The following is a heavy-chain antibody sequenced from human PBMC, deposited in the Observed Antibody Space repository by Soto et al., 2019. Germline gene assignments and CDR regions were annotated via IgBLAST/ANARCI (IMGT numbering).Heavy chain of an antibody. CDR3: ARRLASRAEYFQH. Sequence: QVQLVQSGAEVKKPGASVKVSCKASGYTITSYYMHWVRQAPGQGLEWMGIINPRGGSTSYAQKFQGRVTMSRDTSTSTVYMELSSLRSEDTAVYYCARRLASRAEYFQHWGQGTLVTVAS. CDR2: INPRGGST. V-gene: IGHV1-46*03. D-gene: IGHD3-22*01. CDR1: GYTITSYY. J-gene: IGHJ1*01.